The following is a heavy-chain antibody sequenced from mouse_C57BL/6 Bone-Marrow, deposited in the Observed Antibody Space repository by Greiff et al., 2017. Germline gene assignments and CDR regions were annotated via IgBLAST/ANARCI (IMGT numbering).Heavy chain of an antibody. CDR3: TEYGSSFDY. Sequence: QVHVKQSGAELVRPGASVTLSCKASGYTFTDYEMHWVKQTPVHGLEWIGAIDPETGGTAYNQKFKGKAILTADKSSSTAYMELRSLASEDSAVDYCTEYGSSFDYWGQGTTLTVSS. CDR2: IDPETGGT. CDR1: GYTFTDYE. D-gene: IGHD1-1*01. J-gene: IGHJ2*01. V-gene: IGHV1-15*01.